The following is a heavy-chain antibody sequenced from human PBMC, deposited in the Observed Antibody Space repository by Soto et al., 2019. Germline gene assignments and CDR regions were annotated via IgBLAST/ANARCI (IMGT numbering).Heavy chain of an antibody. CDR3: ARLVGNSWLDH. CDR1: GDSVSSNDAV. J-gene: IGHJ5*02. D-gene: IGHD6-6*01. Sequence: QVQLQQSGPGLVKPSQTLSLTCAISGDSVSSNDAVWNWIRQSPSRGLEWLGRTYYRSIWQTEYAVSRKGRMPINPDASKNQSTLQRNSVTPEDTAMYYCARLVGNSWLDHWGQGTLVTVSA. CDR2: TYYRSIWQT. V-gene: IGHV6-1*01.